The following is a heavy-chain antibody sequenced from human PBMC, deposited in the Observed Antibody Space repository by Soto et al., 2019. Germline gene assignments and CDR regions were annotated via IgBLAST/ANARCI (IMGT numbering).Heavy chain of an antibody. D-gene: IGHD3-22*01. CDR3: ARKDKSGYFNWFDP. CDR1: GYRFTSYW. Sequence: HGESLKISCRTSGYRFTSYWIAWVRQMPGKGLEWMGIIFPSDSDTRYSPSFQGQVTISADRSTSTVSLQWASLKASDTAVYFCARKDKSGYFNWFDPWGQGTLVTVSS. CDR2: IFPSDSDT. J-gene: IGHJ5*02. V-gene: IGHV5-51*01.